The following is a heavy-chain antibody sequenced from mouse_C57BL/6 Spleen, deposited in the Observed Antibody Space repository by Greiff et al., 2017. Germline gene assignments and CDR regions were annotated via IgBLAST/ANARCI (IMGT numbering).Heavy chain of an antibody. CDR2: INPSSGYT. CDR1: GYTFTSYW. CDR3: AMYYGYPDWYFDV. Sequence: QVQLKESGAELAKPGASVKLSCKASGYTFTSYWMHWVKQRPGQGLEWIGYINPSSGYTKYNQKFKDKATLTADNSSSTAYMQLSSLTYEDSAVYYCAMYYGYPDWYFDVWGTGTTVTVSS. D-gene: IGHD2-2*01. J-gene: IGHJ1*03. V-gene: IGHV1-7*01.